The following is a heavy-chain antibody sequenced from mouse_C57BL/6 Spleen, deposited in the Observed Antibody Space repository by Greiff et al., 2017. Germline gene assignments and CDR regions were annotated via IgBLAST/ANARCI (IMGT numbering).Heavy chain of an antibody. V-gene: IGHV1-54*01. CDR1: GYAFTNYL. Sequence: VQLQQSGAELVRPGTSVKVSCKASGYAFTNYLIEWVKQRPGQGLEWIGVINPGSGGTNYNEKFKGKATLTADKSSSTAYMQLSSLTSEDSAVYFCARGDDGYQGYAMDYWGQGTSVTVSS. CDR3: ARGDDGYQGYAMDY. D-gene: IGHD2-3*01. CDR2: INPGSGGT. J-gene: IGHJ4*01.